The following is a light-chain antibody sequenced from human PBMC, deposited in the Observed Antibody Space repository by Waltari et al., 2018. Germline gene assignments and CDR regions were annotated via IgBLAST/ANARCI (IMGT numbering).Light chain of an antibody. J-gene: IGLJ3*02. CDR3: QTGGHGTWV. V-gene: IGLV4-69*01. CDR2: VNSDGSH. CDR1: SGHSSNL. Sequence: LVLTQSPSASASLGASVKLTCTLSSGHSSNLIAWHQQQPEKGPRYLMKVNSDGSHSKGDEIPDRFSGSSSGAERYLTISSLQSEDEADYYCQTGGHGTWVFGGGTKLTVL.